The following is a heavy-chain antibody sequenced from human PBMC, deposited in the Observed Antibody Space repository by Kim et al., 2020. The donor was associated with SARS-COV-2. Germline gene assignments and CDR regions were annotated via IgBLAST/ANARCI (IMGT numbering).Heavy chain of an antibody. V-gene: IGHV1-2*06. CDR1: GFTFTGYY. CDR3: AREGTRPHIVATRMVLYYYGMDV. Sequence: ASVKVSCKASGFTFTGYYMHWVRQAPGQGLEWMGRINPNSGGTNYAQKFQGRVTMTRDTSISTAYMELSRLRSDDTAVYYCAREGTRPHIVATRMVLYYYGMDVWGQGTTVTVSS. D-gene: IGHD5-12*01. J-gene: IGHJ6*02. CDR2: INPNSGGT.